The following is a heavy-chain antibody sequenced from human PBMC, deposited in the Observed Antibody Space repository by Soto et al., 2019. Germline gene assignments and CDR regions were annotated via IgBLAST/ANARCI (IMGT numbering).Heavy chain of an antibody. J-gene: IGHJ4*02. CDR3: ARYEGRGSRFDW. V-gene: IGHV3-9*01. CDR2: ITWNSGSG. D-gene: IGHD5-12*01. Sequence: EVKLVDSGGGLVQPGRSLRISCVGSGFKFEDYAMHWVRQAPGKGLEWVSGITWNSGSGTYADSVKGRFTIARDNAKNSLYMQMTSLRPEDTALYFCARYEGRGSRFDWWGQGTQVTVSS. CDR1: GFKFEDYA.